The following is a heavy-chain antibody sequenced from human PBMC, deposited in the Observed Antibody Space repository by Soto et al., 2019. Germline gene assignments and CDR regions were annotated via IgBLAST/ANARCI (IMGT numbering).Heavy chain of an antibody. CDR2: ISAYNGKT. CDR1: GYTFTSYG. V-gene: IGHV1-18*01. Sequence: QVQLVQSGGEVKKPGASVKLSCTASGYTFTSYGITWVRQAPGQGLEWMGWISAYNGKTNYAQNVKGRVTMTTDTSTRTAYMDLRILRSDDTAVYYCAGGGDVNYYHVMDVWGQGTTVTVSS. D-gene: IGHD5-12*01. J-gene: IGHJ6*02. CDR3: AGGGDVNYYHVMDV.